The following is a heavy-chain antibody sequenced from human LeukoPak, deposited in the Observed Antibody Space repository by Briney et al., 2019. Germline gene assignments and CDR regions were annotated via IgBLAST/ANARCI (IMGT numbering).Heavy chain of an antibody. Sequence: SETLSLTCTVSGGSISSGSFYWSWIRQPAGKVLEWMGHIYTSGSTNYNPSLKSRVTISVDTSKNQFSLKVTAVSYSDRAVYYCSRGEDGDYDYWGQGTLVTVSS. J-gene: IGHJ4*01. V-gene: IGHV4-61*09. CDR1: GGSISSGSFY. CDR2: IYTSGST. D-gene: IGHD4-11*01. CDR3: SRGEDGDYDY.